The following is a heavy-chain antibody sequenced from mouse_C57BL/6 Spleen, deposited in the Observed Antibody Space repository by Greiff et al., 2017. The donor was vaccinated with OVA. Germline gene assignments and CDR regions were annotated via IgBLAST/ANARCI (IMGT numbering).Heavy chain of an antibody. J-gene: IGHJ2*01. Sequence: QVQLQQSGPELVKPGASVKISCKASGYAFSSSWMNWVKQRPGKGLEWIGRIYPGDGDTNYNGKFKGKATLTADKSSSTAYMQLSSLTSEDSAVYFCARQANWAFDYWGQGTTLTVSS. CDR1: GYAFSSSW. CDR3: ARQANWAFDY. D-gene: IGHD4-1*01. V-gene: IGHV1-82*01. CDR2: IYPGDGDT.